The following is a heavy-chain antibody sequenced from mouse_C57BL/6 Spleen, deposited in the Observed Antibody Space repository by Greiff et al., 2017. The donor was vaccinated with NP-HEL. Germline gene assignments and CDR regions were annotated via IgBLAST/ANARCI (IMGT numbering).Heavy chain of an antibody. V-gene: IGHV14-4*01. CDR3: TKARANSLDY. Sequence: VQLQQSGAELVRPGASVKLSCTASGFNIKDDYMHWVKQRPEQGLEWIGWIDPENGDTEYAAKFQGKATITADTSSNTAYRQLSSLTSEDTAVYDCTKARANSLDYWGQGTTLTVSS. J-gene: IGHJ2*01. CDR2: IDPENGDT. D-gene: IGHD3-3*01. CDR1: GFNIKDDY.